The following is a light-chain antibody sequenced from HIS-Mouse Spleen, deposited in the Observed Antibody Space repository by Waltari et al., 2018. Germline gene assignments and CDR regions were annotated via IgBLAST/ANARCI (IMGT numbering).Light chain of an antibody. CDR1: ALPKKY. J-gene: IGLJ2*01. V-gene: IGLV3-10*01. CDR3: YSTDSSGNHRV. Sequence: SYELTQPPSVSVSPGQTARITCPGDALPKKYAYWYQKKSGQAPVLGIYEDSKRPSGIPERFSGSSSGTMATLTISGAQVEDEADYYCYSTDSSGNHRVFGGGTKLTVL. CDR2: EDS.